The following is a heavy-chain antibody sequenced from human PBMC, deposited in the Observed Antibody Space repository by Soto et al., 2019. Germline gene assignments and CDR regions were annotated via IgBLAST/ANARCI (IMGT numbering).Heavy chain of an antibody. D-gene: IGHD6-6*01. CDR2: ISYDGSNK. J-gene: IGHJ6*02. Sequence: PGGSLRLSCAASGFTFSSYGMHWVRQAPGKGLEWVAVISYDGSNKYYADSVKGRFTISRDNSKNTLYLQMNSLRAEDTAVYYCAKDSSSSWVYYYGMDVWGQGTTVTVSS. V-gene: IGHV3-30*18. CDR1: GFTFSSYG. CDR3: AKDSSSSWVYYYGMDV.